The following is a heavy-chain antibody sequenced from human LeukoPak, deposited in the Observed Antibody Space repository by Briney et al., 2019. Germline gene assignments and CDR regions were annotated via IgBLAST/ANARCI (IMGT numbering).Heavy chain of an antibody. CDR2: MWYDGSNK. Sequence: GGSLRLSCAASGFTFSNYEFNWVRQAPGKGLEWVAVMWYDGSNKYYADSVKGRFTISRDNSKNTLYLQMHSLRAEDTAVYYCARDEVTTPRDWGQGTLVTVSS. D-gene: IGHD4-17*01. V-gene: IGHV3-33*08. J-gene: IGHJ4*02. CDR1: GFTFSNYE. CDR3: ARDEVTTPRD.